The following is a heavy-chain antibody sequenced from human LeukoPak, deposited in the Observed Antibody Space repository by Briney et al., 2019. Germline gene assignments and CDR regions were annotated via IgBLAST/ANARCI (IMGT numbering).Heavy chain of an antibody. J-gene: IGHJ4*02. CDR1: GFTFSSYG. Sequence: GGPLRLSCAASGFTFSSYGMHWVRQAPGKGLEWVAVVPYDGNTKYYADSVKGRITISRDNSKNTLYLQMNSLRAEDTAVYYCAKEFASAYQDYWGQGTLVTVSS. D-gene: IGHD3-3*01. V-gene: IGHV3-30*18. CDR2: VPYDGNTK. CDR3: AKEFASAYQDY.